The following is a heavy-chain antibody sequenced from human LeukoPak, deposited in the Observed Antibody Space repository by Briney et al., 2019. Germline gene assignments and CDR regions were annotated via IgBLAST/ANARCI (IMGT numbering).Heavy chain of an antibody. V-gene: IGHV1-18*01. CDR2: ISAYNGNT. Sequence: ASVKVSCKASGYTFTSYGISWVRQAPGQGLEWMGWISAYNGNTNYAQKLQGRVTMTTDTSTSTAYMELRSLRSDDTAVYYCARTEVYSYDSSSYNDAFDIWGQGTLVTVSS. CDR3: ARTEVYSYDSSSYNDAFDI. J-gene: IGHJ3*02. CDR1: GYTFTSYG. D-gene: IGHD3-22*01.